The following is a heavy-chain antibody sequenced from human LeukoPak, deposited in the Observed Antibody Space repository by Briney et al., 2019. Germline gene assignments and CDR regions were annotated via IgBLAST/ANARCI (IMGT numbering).Heavy chain of an antibody. J-gene: IGHJ4*02. D-gene: IGHD5-12*01. CDR3: ASPQGADSGYDY. CDR1: GFTVSSNY. CDR2: IYSGGST. Sequence: PGGSLRLSCAASGFTVSSNYMSWVRQAPGKGLEWVSVIYSGGSTYYAASVKGRFTISRDNSKNTLYLQMNSLRAEDTAVYYRASPQGADSGYDYWGQGTLVTVSS. V-gene: IGHV3-53*01.